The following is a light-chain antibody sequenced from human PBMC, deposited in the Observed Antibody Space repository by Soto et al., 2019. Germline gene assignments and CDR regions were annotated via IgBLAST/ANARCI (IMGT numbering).Light chain of an antibody. CDR3: AAWDDSLKGWV. V-gene: IGLV1-44*01. Sequence: QLVLTQPPSASGTPGQRVTISCSGSSSNIGSEQVNSYQQVPGTAPKLLIYANNQRPSGFPDRFSVSKSGTSASLAIDGLQSEDEADYYCAAWDDSLKGWVFGGGTKLTVL. CDR2: ANN. CDR1: SSNIGSEQ. J-gene: IGLJ3*02.